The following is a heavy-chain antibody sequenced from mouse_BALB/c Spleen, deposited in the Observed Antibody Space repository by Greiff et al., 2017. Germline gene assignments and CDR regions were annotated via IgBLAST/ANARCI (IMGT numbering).Heavy chain of an antibody. V-gene: IGHV5-6*01. D-gene: IGHD2-4*01. CDR2: ISSGGSYT. Sequence: EVKLMESGGDLVKPGGSLKLSCAASGFTFSSYGMSWVRQTPDKRLEWVATISSGGSYTYYPDSVKGRFTISRDNAKNTLYLQMSSLKSEDTAMYYCARHATMITTYYFDYWGQGTTLTVSS. CDR3: ARHATMITTYYFDY. CDR1: GFTFSSYG. J-gene: IGHJ2*01.